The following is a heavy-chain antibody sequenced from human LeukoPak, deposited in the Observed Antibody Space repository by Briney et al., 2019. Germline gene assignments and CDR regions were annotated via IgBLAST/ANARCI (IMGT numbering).Heavy chain of an antibody. Sequence: PGGSLRLSCAASGFTFTKYAMSWVRQAAGKGLEWVSAIGGSGTKTFYAESVKGRFTISRDNSKNTLYLQMNSLRPEDTAVYYCAKDFSAYYYDSRVLDYWGQGTLVTVSS. J-gene: IGHJ4*02. V-gene: IGHV3-23*01. D-gene: IGHD3-22*01. CDR3: AKDFSAYYYDSRVLDY. CDR2: IGGSGTKT. CDR1: GFTFTKYA.